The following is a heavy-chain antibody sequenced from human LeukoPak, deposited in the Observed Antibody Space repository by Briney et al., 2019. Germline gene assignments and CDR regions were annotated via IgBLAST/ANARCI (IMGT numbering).Heavy chain of an antibody. CDR2: INPNSGGT. CDR3: ARAISEVIMGSYGMDV. J-gene: IGHJ6*02. V-gene: IGHV1-2*02. Sequence: GASVKVSCKASGYTFTGYYMHWVRQAPGQGLEWMGWINPNSGGTNYAQKFQGRVTMTRDTSISTAYMELSRLRSDDTAVYYCARAISEVIMGSYGMDVWGQGTTVTVSS. D-gene: IGHD3-3*01. CDR1: GYTFTGYY.